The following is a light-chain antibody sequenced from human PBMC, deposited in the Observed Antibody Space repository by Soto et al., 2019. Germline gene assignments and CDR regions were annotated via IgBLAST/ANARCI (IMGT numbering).Light chain of an antibody. J-gene: IGKJ4*01. CDR2: DAS. CDR3: QQSYNNFPLT. CDR1: QGIRND. V-gene: IGKV1-17*01. Sequence: DIQMTQSPSSLSASVGDRVTITCRASQGIRNDLGWYQQKPGKAPKCLIYDASSLESGVPSRFSGSGVGTHFTLTISGLQPEDFATYYCQQSYNNFPLTFGGGTKVDI.